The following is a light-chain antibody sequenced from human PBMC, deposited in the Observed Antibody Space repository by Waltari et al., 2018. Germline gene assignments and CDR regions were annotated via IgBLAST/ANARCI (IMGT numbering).Light chain of an antibody. Sequence: EVVMTQSPATLSVFPGESATLSCRASQTVSRNLAWYQQRPGQAPRPLIFDASTRAPSVPARFSGSGSGTEFTLTIRSLQSEDSAVYYCQQYNRWPPITFGQGTRLEIK. V-gene: IGKV3-15*01. CDR2: DAS. CDR1: QTVSRN. CDR3: QQYNRWPPIT. J-gene: IGKJ5*01.